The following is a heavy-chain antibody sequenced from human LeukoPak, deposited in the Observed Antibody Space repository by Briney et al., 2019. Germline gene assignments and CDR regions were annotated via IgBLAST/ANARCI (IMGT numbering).Heavy chain of an antibody. D-gene: IGHD3-10*01. CDR3: AKKVGGYGSGSNERVYFDY. Sequence: PGGSLRLSCAASGFTVSANYMSWVRQAPGKGLEWVSAISGSGGSTYYADSVKGRFTISRDNSKNTLYLQMNSLRAEDTAVYYCAKKVGGYGSGSNERVYFDYWGQGTLVTVSS. V-gene: IGHV3-23*01. CDR2: ISGSGGST. J-gene: IGHJ4*02. CDR1: GFTVSANY.